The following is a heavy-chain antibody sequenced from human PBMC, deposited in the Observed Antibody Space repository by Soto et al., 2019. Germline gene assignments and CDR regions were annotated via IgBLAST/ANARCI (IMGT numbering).Heavy chain of an antibody. CDR1: GGSISSSIYY. Sequence: QLQLQESGPGLMKPSETVSLSCTVSGGSISSSIYYWGWIRQPPGKGLEWIGSIYYSGNTYYNPSLRSRVTISVDTSKNQFSLRLSSVTAADTAVYYCARQRGYFDYWAQGTLVTVSS. V-gene: IGHV4-39*01. J-gene: IGHJ4*02. CDR2: IYYSGNT. CDR3: ARQRGYFDY.